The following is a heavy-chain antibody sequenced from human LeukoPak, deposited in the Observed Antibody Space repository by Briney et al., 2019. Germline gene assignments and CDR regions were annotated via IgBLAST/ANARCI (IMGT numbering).Heavy chain of an antibody. CDR3: AKEYGASR. J-gene: IGHJ4*02. D-gene: IGHD4/OR15-4a*01. V-gene: IGHV3-23*01. Sequence: GGSLRLSSAASGFIFSTYAMNWVRQAPGKGLEWVSTISGSGGSTYYADSVKGRFTISRDNAKSTLYLQMNSLRAEDTAVYYCAKEYGASRWGQGTLVTVSS. CDR2: ISGSGGST. CDR1: GFIFSTYA.